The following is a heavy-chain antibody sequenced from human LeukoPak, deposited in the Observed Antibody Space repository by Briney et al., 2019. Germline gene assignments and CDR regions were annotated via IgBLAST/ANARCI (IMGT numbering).Heavy chain of an antibody. CDR1: GGSISSGGYY. CDR2: IYYSGST. V-gene: IGHV4-31*03. J-gene: IGHJ4*02. CDR3: ARDRPPYYFDY. Sequence: PSETLSLTCTVSGGSISSGGYYWSWIRQHPGKGLEWIGYIYYSGSTYYNPSLKSRVTISVDTSKNQFSLKLSSVTAADTAVYYCARDRPPYYFDYWGQGTLVTVSS.